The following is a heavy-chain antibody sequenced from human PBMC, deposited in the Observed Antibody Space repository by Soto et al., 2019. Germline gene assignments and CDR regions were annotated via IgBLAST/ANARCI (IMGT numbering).Heavy chain of an antibody. D-gene: IGHD4-17*01. CDR3: ASYYGGNWDDAFDI. V-gene: IGHV1-2*02. Sequence: ASGKVSCKPSGYTFSGDYMHWVLQAPGQGLDWMGWINPNSGGTNYAQKFQGRVTMTRDTSISTAYMELSRLRSDDTAVYYCASYYGGNWDDAFDIWGQGTMVT. J-gene: IGHJ3*02. CDR1: GYTFSGDY. CDR2: INPNSGGT.